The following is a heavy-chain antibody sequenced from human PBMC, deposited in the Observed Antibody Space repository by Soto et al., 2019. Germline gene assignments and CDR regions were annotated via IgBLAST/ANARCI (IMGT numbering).Heavy chain of an antibody. CDR3: ARGGYYATRDV. V-gene: IGHV4-34*01. Sequence: PSETLSLTCAVCGGSFSVYYWSWIRQTPGKGLEWIGEINHSGSTNYSPSLKSRVTISLDTSKNQFSLKVTSVTAADTAVYYCARGGYYATRDVWGQGTTVTVSS. CDR1: GGSFSVYY. D-gene: IGHD2-15*01. CDR2: INHSGST. J-gene: IGHJ6*02.